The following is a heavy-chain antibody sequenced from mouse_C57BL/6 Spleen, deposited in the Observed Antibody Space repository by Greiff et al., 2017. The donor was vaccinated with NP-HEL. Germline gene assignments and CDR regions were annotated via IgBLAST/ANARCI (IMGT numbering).Heavy chain of an antibody. D-gene: IGHD2-12*01. CDR2: IDPSDSYT. J-gene: IGHJ4*01. CDR3: ARGYSFYAMDY. Sequence: QVHVKQPGAELVMPGASVKLSCKASGYTFTSYWMHWVKQRPGQGLEWIGEIDPSDSYTNYNQKFKGKSTLTVDKSSSTAYMQLSILTSEDSAVYYCARGYSFYAMDYWGQGTSVTVSS. V-gene: IGHV1-69*01. CDR1: GYTFTSYW.